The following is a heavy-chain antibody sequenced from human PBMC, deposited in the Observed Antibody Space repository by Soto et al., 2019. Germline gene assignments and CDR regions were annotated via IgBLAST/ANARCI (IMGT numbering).Heavy chain of an antibody. CDR1: GGSISSSSYY. D-gene: IGHD6-19*01. Sequence: QLQLQESGPGLVKPSETLSLTCTVSGGSISSSSYYWGWIRQPPGKGLEWIGSIYYSGSTYYNPSLKSRVPISVDTSQNQFSPELSSVTAADTAVYYCARLSRGWSSLFDYWGQGTLVTVSS. CDR2: IYYSGST. J-gene: IGHJ4*02. V-gene: IGHV4-39*01. CDR3: ARLSRGWSSLFDY.